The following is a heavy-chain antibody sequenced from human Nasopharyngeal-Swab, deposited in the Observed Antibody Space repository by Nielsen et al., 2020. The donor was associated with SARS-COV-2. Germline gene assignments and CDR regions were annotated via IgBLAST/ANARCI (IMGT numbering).Heavy chain of an antibody. Sequence: ASVNVSCKASGYTFLSFWINWVRQAPGQGLEWMGWISPYNSNTNYAQKPQGRVLITTDSSTYPSYMELRSLRSDDTAVYYCAREPDMVRGITLFDYWGQGTLVTVSS. CDR2: ISPYNSNT. V-gene: IGHV1-18*01. CDR3: AREPDMVRGITLFDY. D-gene: IGHD3-10*01. J-gene: IGHJ4*02. CDR1: GYTFLSFW.